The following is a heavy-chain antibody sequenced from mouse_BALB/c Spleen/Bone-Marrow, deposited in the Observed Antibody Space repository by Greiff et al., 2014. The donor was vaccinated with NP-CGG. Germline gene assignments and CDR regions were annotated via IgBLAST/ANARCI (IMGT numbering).Heavy chain of an antibody. J-gene: IGHJ3*01. Sequence: EVKLQESGTVLARPGASVKMSCKASGYSFISYWMHWVKQRPGQGLEWIGAIYPGNSDASYNQKVKGKAKLTAVTSASTAYMELISLTNEDSAVYYCARWWVYDDDGGFAYWGQGTLVTVSA. CDR3: ARWWVYDDDGGFAY. CDR2: IYPGNSDA. V-gene: IGHV1-5*01. D-gene: IGHD2-4*01. CDR1: GYSFISYW.